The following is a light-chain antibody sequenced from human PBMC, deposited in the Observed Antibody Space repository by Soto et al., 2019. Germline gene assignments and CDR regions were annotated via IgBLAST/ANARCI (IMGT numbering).Light chain of an antibody. J-gene: IGLJ7*01. CDR3: LLSYSGARPAV. CDR2: DTS. Sequence: QAVVTQEPSLTVSPGGTVTLTCGSSTGAVTSGHYPYLFQQKPGQAPRTLIYDTSNKHSWTPARFSGSLLGGKAALTLSGAQPEDEAEYYCLLSYSGARPAVFGGGTQLTVL. CDR1: TGAVTSGHY. V-gene: IGLV7-46*01.